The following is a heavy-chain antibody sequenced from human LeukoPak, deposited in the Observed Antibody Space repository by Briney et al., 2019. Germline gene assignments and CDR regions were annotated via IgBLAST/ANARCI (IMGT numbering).Heavy chain of an antibody. D-gene: IGHD5-18*01. CDR1: GFTFSNYA. CDR2: ISGSGGST. V-gene: IGHV3-23*01. J-gene: IGHJ4*02. CDR3: TNGTIWLPFDY. Sequence: GGSLRLSCAASGFTFSNYAMSWARQAQGKGLGWVSAISGSGGSTYYADSVKGRFTISRDNSKNTLYLQMNSLRAEDTAVSYCTNGTIWLPFDYWGQGTLVTVSS.